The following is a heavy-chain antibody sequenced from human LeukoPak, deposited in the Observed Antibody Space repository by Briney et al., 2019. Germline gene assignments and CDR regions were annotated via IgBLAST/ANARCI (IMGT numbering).Heavy chain of an antibody. J-gene: IGHJ4*02. V-gene: IGHV3-53*01. CDR3: ARGVEPLAANTLAY. CDR2: LYSDGNT. Sequence: GGSLRLSCAASGFTFITNDMTWVRQAPGKGLEWVSVLYSDGNTKYADSVQGRFTISRDDSKNTLYLEMNSLSPDDTAVYYCARGVEPLAANTLAYWGQGTLVTVSS. CDR1: GFTFITND. D-gene: IGHD1-14*01.